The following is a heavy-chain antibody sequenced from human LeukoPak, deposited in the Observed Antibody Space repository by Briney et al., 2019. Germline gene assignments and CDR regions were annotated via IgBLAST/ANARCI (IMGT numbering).Heavy chain of an antibody. CDR1: GFTFSSYA. CDR2: ISYDGSNK. Sequence: GGSLRLSCAASGFTFSSYAMHWVRQAPGKGLEWVAVISYDGSNKYYADSVKGRFTISRDNSKNTLYLQMNSLRAEDTAVYYCARGGAMAPEWLLNYWGQGTLVTVSS. CDR3: ARGGAMAPEWLLNY. V-gene: IGHV3-30-3*01. J-gene: IGHJ4*02. D-gene: IGHD3-3*01.